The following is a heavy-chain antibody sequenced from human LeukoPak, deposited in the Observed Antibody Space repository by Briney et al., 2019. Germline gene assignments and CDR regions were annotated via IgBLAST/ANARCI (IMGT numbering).Heavy chain of an antibody. Sequence: GGSLRLSCAASGFTFSDYSMNWVRQAPGKGLEWVSSISSTSSYMYYADSVKGRFTISRDNAKNSLYLQINSLRAEETAVYYFARGGQYDTLTADYWGQGTLVTVSS. CDR1: GFTFSDYS. CDR2: ISSTSSYM. J-gene: IGHJ4*02. CDR3: ARGGQYDTLTADY. D-gene: IGHD3-9*01. V-gene: IGHV3-21*01.